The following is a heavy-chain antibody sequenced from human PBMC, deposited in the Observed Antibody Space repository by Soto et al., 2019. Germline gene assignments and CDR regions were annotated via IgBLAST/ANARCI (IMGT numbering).Heavy chain of an antibody. D-gene: IGHD1-1*01. V-gene: IGHV4-59*01. CDR1: GGSISRYY. Sequence: SETLSLTCTVSGGSISRYYWIWIRQPPGKGLEWIGYIYYSGSTNYNPSLKSRVTISVDTSKNQFSLKLSSVTAADTAVYYCARARRDGYNLYYFDYWGQGTLVTVSS. J-gene: IGHJ4*02. CDR2: IYYSGST. CDR3: ARARRDGYNLYYFDY.